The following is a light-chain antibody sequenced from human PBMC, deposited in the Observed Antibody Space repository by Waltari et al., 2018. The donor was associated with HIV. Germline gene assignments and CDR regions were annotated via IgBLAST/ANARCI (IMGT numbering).Light chain of an antibody. V-gene: IGLV2-14*03. CDR1: SSDIEPYNS. J-gene: IGLJ2*01. CDR3: IAFTITSTVI. Sequence: QSALTQPASVSGSPGQSISISCTGTSSDIEPYNSVSWYQQHAGKAPKLLIYQFSHRPSGVSDRFSGSKSGSTASLTISGLQANDEAHYYCIAFTITSTVIFGGGTRLTVL. CDR2: QFS.